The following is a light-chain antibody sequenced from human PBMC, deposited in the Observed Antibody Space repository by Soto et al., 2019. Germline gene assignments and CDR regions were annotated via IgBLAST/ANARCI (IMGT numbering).Light chain of an antibody. CDR1: TSDVGGYNY. CDR2: DVI. CDR3: TSSTGSSTHLV. Sequence: QSVLTQPASVSGSPGQSIAISCTGTTSDVGGYNYVSWYQQHPGKAPKLMIYDVINRPSGVSNRFSGSKSGNTASLTISGLHADDEAAYYCTSSTGSSTHLVFGGGTKLTVL. V-gene: IGLV2-14*03. J-gene: IGLJ2*01.